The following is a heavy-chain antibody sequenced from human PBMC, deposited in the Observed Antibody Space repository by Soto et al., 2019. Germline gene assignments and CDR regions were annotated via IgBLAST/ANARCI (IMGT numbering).Heavy chain of an antibody. Sequence: QLQLQESGPGLVKPSETLSLTCTVSGGSISSRSYYWGWIRQPPGKGLEWIGSIYYSCSTYYNPSRKSRVTISVDTSKNQFSLKLSSVTAADTAVYYCASVVSTVDYWGQGGLVTVSS. CDR1: GGSISSRSYY. V-gene: IGHV4-39*01. CDR2: IYYSCST. D-gene: IGHD2-21*01. CDR3: ASVVSTVDY. J-gene: IGHJ4*02.